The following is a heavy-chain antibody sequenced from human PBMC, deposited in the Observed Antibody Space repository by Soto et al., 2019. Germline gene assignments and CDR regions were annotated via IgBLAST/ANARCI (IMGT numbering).Heavy chain of an antibody. D-gene: IGHD3-9*01. Sequence: SETLSLTCAVSSGSISSSNWWSWVRQPPGKGLEWIGEIYHSGSTNYNPSLKSRVTISVDKSKNQFSLKLSSVTAADTAVYYCAGSKLILTGYGLLNWFDPCGQGTLVTVSS. CDR3: AGSKLILTGYGLLNWFDP. CDR1: SGSISSSNW. J-gene: IGHJ5*02. V-gene: IGHV4-4*02. CDR2: IYHSGST.